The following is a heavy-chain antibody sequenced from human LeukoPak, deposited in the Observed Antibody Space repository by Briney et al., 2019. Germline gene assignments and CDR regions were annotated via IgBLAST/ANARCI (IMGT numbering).Heavy chain of an antibody. CDR3: ARGAPYSSSWYRGDFQY. Sequence: GGSLRLSCAASGFTFLSYARHWVRQTPGKGLEWVAVISYDGKNDYHIDSVKGRFSISRDNSKNMLYLQMNSLRPEDTAVYYCARGAPYSSSWYRGDFQYWGQGTLVTVSS. CDR2: ISYDGKND. J-gene: IGHJ1*01. V-gene: IGHV3-30*04. CDR1: GFTFLSYA. D-gene: IGHD6-13*01.